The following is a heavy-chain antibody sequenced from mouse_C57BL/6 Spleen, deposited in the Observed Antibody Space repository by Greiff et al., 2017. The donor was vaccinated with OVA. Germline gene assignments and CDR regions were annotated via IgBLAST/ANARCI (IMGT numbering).Heavy chain of an antibody. CDR1: GFTFSSYA. J-gene: IGHJ3*01. V-gene: IGHV5-4*01. CDR3: ARGETGTLAY. CDR2: ISDGGSYT. Sequence: EVHLVESGGGLVKPGGSLKLSCAASGFTFSSYAMSWVRQTPEKRLEWVATISDGGSYTYYPDNVKGRFTISRDNAKNNLYLQMSHMKSEDTAMYYCARGETGTLAYWGQGTLVTVAA. D-gene: IGHD4-1*01.